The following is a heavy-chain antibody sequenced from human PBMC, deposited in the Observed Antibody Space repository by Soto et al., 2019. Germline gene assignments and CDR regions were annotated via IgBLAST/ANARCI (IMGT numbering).Heavy chain of an antibody. CDR2: ISSSSSYI. CDR1: GFTFSSYS. V-gene: IGHV3-21*01. Sequence: PRLSCAASGFTFSSYSMNWVRQAPGKGLEWVSSISSSSSYIYYADSVKGRFTISRDNAKNSLYLQMNSLRAEDTAVYYCARDGPYSSGWYIGNYYYYCMDVWGQGTTVTVSS. J-gene: IGHJ6*02. CDR3: ARDGPYSSGWYIGNYYYYCMDV. D-gene: IGHD6-19*01.